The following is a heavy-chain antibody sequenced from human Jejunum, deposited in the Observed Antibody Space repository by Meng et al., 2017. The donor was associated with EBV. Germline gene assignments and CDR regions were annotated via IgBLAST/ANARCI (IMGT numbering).Heavy chain of an antibody. Sequence: QVRLQEAGPGLGKPPRTLSLTCAVSGGSISTDNWWSWVRQPPGKGLEYIGEIHHSGSTKYNPSLKSRVTISVDKSNNHFSLKLSSVTAADTAVYYCARDRGVEDYWGQGTLVTVSS. J-gene: IGHJ4*02. CDR2: IHHSGST. V-gene: IGHV4-4*03. D-gene: IGHD5-24*01. CDR1: GGSISTDNW. CDR3: ARDRGVEDY.